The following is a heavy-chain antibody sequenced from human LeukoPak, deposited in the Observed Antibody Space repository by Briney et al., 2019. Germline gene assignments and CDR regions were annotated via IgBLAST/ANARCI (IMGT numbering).Heavy chain of an antibody. CDR2: IYYSGST. V-gene: IGHV4-39*01. J-gene: IGHJ4*02. D-gene: IGHD5-18*01. CDR3: ARLRGYSYGYSDY. Sequence: SETLSLTCTVSGGSISSSSYYWGWIRQPPGKGLEWIGSIYYSGSTCYNPSLKSRVTISVDTSKNQFSLKLSSVTAADTAVYYCARLRGYSYGYSDYWGQGTLVTVSS. CDR1: GGSISSSSYY.